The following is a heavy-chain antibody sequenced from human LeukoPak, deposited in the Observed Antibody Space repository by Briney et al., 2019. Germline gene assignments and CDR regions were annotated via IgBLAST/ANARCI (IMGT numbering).Heavy chain of an antibody. V-gene: IGHV3-23*01. CDR3: AKGRIQSYMAPEY. D-gene: IGHD5-18*01. CDR2: ISDTGGST. J-gene: IGHJ4*02. CDR1: AFTFGSFG. Sequence: GGSLRLSCAASAFTFGSFGMSWVRQAPGKGLEWVSAISDTGGSTFYADSVKGRFTISRDNSKNTLYLQMNSLRAEDTAVYYCAKGRIQSYMAPEYWGQGTLVTVSS.